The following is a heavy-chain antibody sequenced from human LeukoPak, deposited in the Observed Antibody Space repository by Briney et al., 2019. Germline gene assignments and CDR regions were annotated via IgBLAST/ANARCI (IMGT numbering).Heavy chain of an antibody. Sequence: GGSLRLSCAASGFTFSSYAMSWVRQAPGKGLEWVSAISGSGGSTYYADSVKGRFTISRDSSKNTLYLQMNSLRAEDTAVYYCEKSELAADTGEYFDYWGQGTLVTVSS. D-gene: IGHD6-13*01. CDR1: GFTFSSYA. J-gene: IGHJ4*02. CDR3: EKSELAADTGEYFDY. V-gene: IGHV3-23*01. CDR2: ISGSGGST.